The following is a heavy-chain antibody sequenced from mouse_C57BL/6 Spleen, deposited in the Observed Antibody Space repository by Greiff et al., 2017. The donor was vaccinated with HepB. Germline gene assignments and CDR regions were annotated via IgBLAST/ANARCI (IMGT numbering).Heavy chain of an antibody. CDR2: IDPENGDT. CDR1: GFNIKDDY. Sequence: VQLKESGAELVRPGASVKLSCTASGFNIKDDYMHWVKQRPEQGLEWIGWIDPENGDTEYASKFQGKATITADTSSNTAYLQLSSLTSEDTAVYYCTPWDYSNWAFAYWGQGTLVTVSA. J-gene: IGHJ3*01. V-gene: IGHV14-4*01. CDR3: TPWDYSNWAFAY. D-gene: IGHD2-5*01.